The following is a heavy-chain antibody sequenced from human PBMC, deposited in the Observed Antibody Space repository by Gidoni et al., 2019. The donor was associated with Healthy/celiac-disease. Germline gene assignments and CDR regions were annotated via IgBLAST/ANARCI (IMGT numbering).Heavy chain of an antibody. Sequence: GFTFSSYSMNWVRQAPGKGLEWVSSISSSSSYIYYADSVKGRFTISRDNAKNSLYLQMNSLRAEDTAVYYCARSEGYYYDSSGSPRWGQGTLVTVSS. CDR2: ISSSSSYI. D-gene: IGHD3-22*01. CDR3: ARSEGYYYDSSGSPR. J-gene: IGHJ4*02. V-gene: IGHV3-21*01. CDR1: GFTFSSYS.